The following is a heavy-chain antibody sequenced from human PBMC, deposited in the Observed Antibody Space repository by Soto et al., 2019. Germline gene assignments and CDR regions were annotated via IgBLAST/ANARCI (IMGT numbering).Heavy chain of an antibody. J-gene: IGHJ4*02. Sequence: PGGSLRLSCAASGFTFSGYAMHWVRQAPGKGLERVAVISYDGSNKYYADSVKGRFTISRDNSKNTLYLQMNGLRPEDAAVYYCARDQYDILTGPNYWGQGTLVTVSS. V-gene: IGHV3-30-3*01. CDR2: ISYDGSNK. D-gene: IGHD3-9*01. CDR1: GFTFSGYA. CDR3: ARDQYDILTGPNY.